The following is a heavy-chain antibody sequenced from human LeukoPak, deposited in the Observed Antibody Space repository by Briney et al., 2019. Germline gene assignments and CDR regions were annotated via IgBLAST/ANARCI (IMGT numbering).Heavy chain of an antibody. V-gene: IGHV3-23*01. D-gene: IGHD3-22*01. CDR3: AKCESPITMIVVVTGGLFDY. CDR2: ISGSGGST. J-gene: IGHJ4*02. Sequence: GGSLRLSCAASGFTFSSYAMSWVRQAPGKGLEWVSAISGSGGSTYYADSVKGRFTISRDNSKNTLYLQMNSLRAEGTAVYYCAKCESPITMIVVVTGGLFDYWGQGTLVTVSS. CDR1: GFTFSSYA.